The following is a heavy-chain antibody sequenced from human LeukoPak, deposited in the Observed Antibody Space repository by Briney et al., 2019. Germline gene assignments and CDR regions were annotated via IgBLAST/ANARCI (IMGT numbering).Heavy chain of an antibody. V-gene: IGHV4-59*01. D-gene: IGHD1-14*01. CDR2: IYNSGRT. J-gene: IGHJ4*02. Sequence: SETLSLTCTVPGGSISSYSWNWIRQPLGKGLEWVGRIYNSGRTNYNPSLKSRATISVDTSKNQFSLKLSSVTAADTAIYYCARGRIIGPWGQGTLVTVSS. CDR3: ARGRIIGP. CDR1: GGSISSYS.